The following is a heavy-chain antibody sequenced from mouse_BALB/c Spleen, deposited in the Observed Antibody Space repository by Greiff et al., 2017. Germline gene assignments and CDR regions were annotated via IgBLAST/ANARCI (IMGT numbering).Heavy chain of an antibody. J-gene: IGHJ3*01. CDR2: ISDGGSYT. D-gene: IGHD2-14*01. CDR1: GFTFSDYY. Sequence: EVMLVESGGGLVKPGGSLKLSCAASGFTFSDYYMYWVRQTPEKRLEWVATISDGGSYTYYPDSVKGRFTISRDNAKNNLYLQMSSLKSEDTAMYYCARSPYRYAWFAYWGQGTLVTVSA. CDR3: ARSPYRYAWFAY. V-gene: IGHV5-4*02.